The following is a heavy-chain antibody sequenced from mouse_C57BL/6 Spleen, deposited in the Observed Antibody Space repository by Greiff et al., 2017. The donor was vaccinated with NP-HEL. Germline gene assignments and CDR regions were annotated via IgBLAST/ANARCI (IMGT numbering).Heavy chain of an antibody. D-gene: IGHD2-3*01. CDR1: GYTFTSYG. Sequence: VQLQQSGAELARPGASVKLSCKASGYTFTSYGISWVKQRTGQGLEWIGEIYPRSGNTYYNEKFKGKATLTADKSSSTAYMELRSLTSEDSAVYFCARWLLREGFYYAMDYWGQGTSVTVSS. CDR3: ARWLLREGFYYAMDY. J-gene: IGHJ4*01. V-gene: IGHV1-81*01. CDR2: IYPRSGNT.